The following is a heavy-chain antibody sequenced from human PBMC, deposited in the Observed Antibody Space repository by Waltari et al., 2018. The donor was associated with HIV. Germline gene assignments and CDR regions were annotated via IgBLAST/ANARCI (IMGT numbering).Heavy chain of an antibody. V-gene: IGHV4-4*07. Sequence: QVQLQESGPGLVKPSETLSLTCTVSGGSISSYYWSWIRQPAGKGLEWIGRIYTSGSTNTNPSLKSRVTMSVDTSKNQFSRKLSSVTAADTAVYYCAGTYYDYVWGSYRPPPFDYWGQGTLVTVSS. J-gene: IGHJ4*02. CDR1: GGSISSYY. D-gene: IGHD3-16*02. CDR2: IYTSGST. CDR3: AGTYYDYVWGSYRPPPFDY.